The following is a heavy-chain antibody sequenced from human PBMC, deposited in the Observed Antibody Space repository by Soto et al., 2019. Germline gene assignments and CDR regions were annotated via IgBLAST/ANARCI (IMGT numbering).Heavy chain of an antibody. CDR1: GASISSYY. CDR3: ERDWDYYGSGLGL. Sequence: SETLSLTCIVSGASISSYYWSWIRQPPGKGLEWIGYIYYSGSTNHNPSLKSRVTISVDTSKNQFSLKLSSVTAADTAVYYCERDWDYYGSGLGLWGQGTLVTVSS. V-gene: IGHV4-59*01. D-gene: IGHD3-10*01. CDR2: IYYSGST. J-gene: IGHJ4*02.